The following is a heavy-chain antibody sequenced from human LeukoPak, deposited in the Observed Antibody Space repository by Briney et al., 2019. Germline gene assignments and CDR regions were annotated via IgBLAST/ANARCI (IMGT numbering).Heavy chain of an antibody. CDR2: IRASGGAT. D-gene: IGHD3-10*01. J-gene: IGHJ4*02. Sequence: GGSLRLSCAASGFTFSSYDMTWVRQAPGKGLEWVSGIRASGGATYYADSVKGRFNISRDNSENTLYLLMNSLRGEDTAIYYCALLGGKLLWRIDYWGQGTLVTVSS. CDR3: ALLGGKLLWRIDY. V-gene: IGHV3-23*01. CDR1: GFTFSSYD.